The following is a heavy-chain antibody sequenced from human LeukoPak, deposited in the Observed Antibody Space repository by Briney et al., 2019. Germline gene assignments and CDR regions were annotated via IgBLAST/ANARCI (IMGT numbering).Heavy chain of an antibody. D-gene: IGHD6-13*01. CDR1: GGSISSSPYY. CDR2: IYYSGTT. J-gene: IGHJ5*02. CDR3: ARGPHSSSWYWEKWFDP. Sequence: SETLSLTCTVSGGSISSSPYYWGWIRQPPGKGLEWIGSIYYSGTTHYNPSLESRVTISVDTSKNQFSLKLSSVTAADTAVYYCARGPHSSSWYWEKWFDPWGQGTLVTVSS. V-gene: IGHV4-39*07.